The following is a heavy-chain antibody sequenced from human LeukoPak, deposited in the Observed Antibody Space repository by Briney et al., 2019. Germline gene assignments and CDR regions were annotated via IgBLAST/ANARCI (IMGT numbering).Heavy chain of an antibody. CDR3: ASGRDGYKYDY. V-gene: IGHV4-59*08. D-gene: IGHD5-24*01. CDR2: IYYSGST. Sequence: SETLSLTCTVSGGSNSSYYWSWIRQPPGKGLEWIGYIYYSGSTNYNPSLKSRVTISVDTSKNQFSLKLSSVTAADTAVYYCASGRDGYKYDYWGQGTLVTVSS. J-gene: IGHJ4*02. CDR1: GGSNSSYY.